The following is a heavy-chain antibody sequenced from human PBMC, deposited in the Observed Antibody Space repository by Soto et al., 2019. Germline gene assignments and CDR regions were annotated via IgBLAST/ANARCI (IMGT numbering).Heavy chain of an antibody. CDR2: INSDGSST. CDR1: GFTFSSYL. J-gene: IGHJ3*02. D-gene: IGHD6-19*01. CDR3: ARVRMAGDFDI. Sequence: EVQLVESGGGLVQPGGSLRLSCAASGFTFSSYLMHWVCQAPGKGLVWVSRINSDGSSTTYADSVKGRFTISRDSAKNTLYLQMNSLRAEDTAVYYCARVRMAGDFDIWGQGTMVTVSS. V-gene: IGHV3-74*01.